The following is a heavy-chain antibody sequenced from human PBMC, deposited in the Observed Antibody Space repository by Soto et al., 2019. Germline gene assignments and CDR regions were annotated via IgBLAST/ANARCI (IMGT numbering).Heavy chain of an antibody. V-gene: IGHV3-21*01. Sequence: EVQLVESGGGLVKPGGSPRLSCAASGFTFSSYSMNWVRQAPGKGLEWVSSISSSSSYIYYADSVKGRFTISRDNAKNSLYLQMNSLRAEDTAVYYCARDRGAHGDTFDYWGQGTLVTVSS. CDR3: ARDRGAHGDTFDY. CDR1: GFTFSSYS. D-gene: IGHD4-17*01. J-gene: IGHJ4*02. CDR2: ISSSSSYI.